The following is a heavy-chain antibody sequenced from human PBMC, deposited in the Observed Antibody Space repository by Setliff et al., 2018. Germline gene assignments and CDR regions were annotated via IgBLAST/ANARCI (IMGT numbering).Heavy chain of an antibody. Sequence: GSLRLSCTASGFTFGDYGMSWVRQVPGKGLEWVAMIWSDGINKFYGGPVKGRFIVSRDNSKNTVFLQMNDLRVEDTAVYYCVTDPPNSGWSFDCWGQGTPVTVSS. CDR1: GFTFGDYG. D-gene: IGHD6-19*01. CDR2: IWSDGINK. J-gene: IGHJ5*01. CDR3: VTDPPNSGWSFDC. V-gene: IGHV3-33*03.